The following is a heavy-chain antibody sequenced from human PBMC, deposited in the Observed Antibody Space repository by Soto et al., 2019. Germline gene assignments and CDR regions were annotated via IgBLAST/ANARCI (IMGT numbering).Heavy chain of an antibody. CDR1: GGSFSGYY. CDR2: INHSGST. CDR3: ARLRRDYGSGSYYNNRFYYYGMDV. D-gene: IGHD3-10*01. V-gene: IGHV4-34*01. Sequence: SETLSLTCAVYGGSFSGYYWSWIRQPPGKGLEWSGEINHSGSTNYNPSLKSRVTISVDTSKNQFSLKLSSVTAADTAVYYCARLRRDYGSGSYYNNRFYYYGMDVWGQGTTVTVS. J-gene: IGHJ6*02.